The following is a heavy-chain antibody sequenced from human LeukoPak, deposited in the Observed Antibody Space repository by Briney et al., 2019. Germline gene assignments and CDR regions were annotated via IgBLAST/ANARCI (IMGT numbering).Heavy chain of an antibody. D-gene: IGHD5-24*01. J-gene: IGHJ4*02. CDR3: ARLDGYNYVLGY. Sequence: SETLFLTCTVSGGSISSYYWSWIRQPPGKGLEWIGYIYYSGSTNYNPSLKSRVTISVDTSKNQFSLKLSSVTAADTAVYYCARLDGYNYVLGYWGQGTLVTVSS. CDR2: IYYSGST. V-gene: IGHV4-59*08. CDR1: GGSISSYY.